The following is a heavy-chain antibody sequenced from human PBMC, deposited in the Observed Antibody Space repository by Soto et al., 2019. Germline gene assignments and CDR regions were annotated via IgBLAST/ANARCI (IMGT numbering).Heavy chain of an antibody. J-gene: IGHJ4*02. CDR1: GFTFSSYG. Sequence: PGGSLRLSCASSGFTFSSYGMHLVRQAPGKGLEWVAVISYDGSNKYYADSVKGRFTISRDNSKNTLYLQMNSLRAEDTALYYCAKENTGWYSNWGQGTLVTVSS. D-gene: IGHD6-19*01. CDR2: ISYDGSNK. V-gene: IGHV3-30*18. CDR3: AKENTGWYSN.